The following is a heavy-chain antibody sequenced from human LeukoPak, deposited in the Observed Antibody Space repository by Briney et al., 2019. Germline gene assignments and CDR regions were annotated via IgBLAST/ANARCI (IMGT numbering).Heavy chain of an antibody. D-gene: IGHD3-10*01. Sequence: PGGSLRLSCAASGFTFSSYWMHWVRQAPGKGLVWVSRINSYGSSTSYADSVKGRFTISRDNDKNTLYLQMDSLRAEATAEYYCARDQTLLWSREGWFPQDYYYYYGMDVWGQGTTVTVSS. J-gene: IGHJ6*02. CDR3: ARDQTLLWSREGWFPQDYYYYYGMDV. CDR2: INSYGSST. CDR1: GFTFSSYW. V-gene: IGHV3-74*01.